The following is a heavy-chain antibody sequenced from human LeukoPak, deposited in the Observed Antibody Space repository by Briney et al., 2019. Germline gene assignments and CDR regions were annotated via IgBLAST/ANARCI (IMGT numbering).Heavy chain of an antibody. CDR1: GFTFDDYG. J-gene: IGHJ4*02. CDR3: ARRSMSYFDY. Sequence: PGGSLRLSCAASGFTFDDYGMSWVRHAPGKGLEWVSGINWNGGSTGCADSVKGRFTISRDNAKNTLYLQMNSLRAEDTAVYYCARRSMSYFDYWGQGTLVTVSS. V-gene: IGHV3-20*04. CDR2: INWNGGST. D-gene: IGHD6-6*01.